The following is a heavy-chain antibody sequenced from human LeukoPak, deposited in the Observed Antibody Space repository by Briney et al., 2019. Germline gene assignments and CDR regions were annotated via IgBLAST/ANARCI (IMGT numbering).Heavy chain of an antibody. CDR3: AREDGGGLWQLVPLDY. J-gene: IGHJ4*02. D-gene: IGHD6-13*01. CDR1: GFTFSSYS. Sequence: TGGSLRLSCAASGFTFSSYSMNWVRQAPGKGLEWVSSISSSSSSYIYYADSVKGRFTISRDNAKNSLYLQMNSLRAEDTAVYYCAREDGGGLWQLVPLDYWGQGTLVTVSS. V-gene: IGHV3-21*01. CDR2: ISSSSSSYI.